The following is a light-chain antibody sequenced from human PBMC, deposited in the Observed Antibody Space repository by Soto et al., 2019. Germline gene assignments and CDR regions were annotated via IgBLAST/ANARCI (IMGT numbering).Light chain of an antibody. CDR3: QQGHSNPIT. CDR2: KAS. V-gene: IGKV1-5*03. Sequence: IHITQSPSTLFASVGYRVTITCRASQTIDSWLAWYQQRPGKPPNLLIYKASTLASGVPSRFSGSGSGTDFTLTISSLQPEDFATYYCQQGHSNPITLGQGTRLEIK. J-gene: IGKJ5*01. CDR1: QTIDSW.